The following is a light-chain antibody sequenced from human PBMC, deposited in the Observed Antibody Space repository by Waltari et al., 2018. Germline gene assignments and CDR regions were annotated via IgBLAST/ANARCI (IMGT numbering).Light chain of an antibody. CDR3: LIYDGSVWV. CDR1: SGPVTSDYY. J-gene: IGLJ3*02. V-gene: IGLV7-43*01. Sequence: QTVVTQEPSLTVSPGGTVTLTCTSSSGPVTSDYYPNWLQQTPGQVPSTLIYSTDIKHSGTPARFSCSLLGGKAALKLSAVQPEDKAEYYCLIYDGSVWVFGGGTKLTVL. CDR2: STD.